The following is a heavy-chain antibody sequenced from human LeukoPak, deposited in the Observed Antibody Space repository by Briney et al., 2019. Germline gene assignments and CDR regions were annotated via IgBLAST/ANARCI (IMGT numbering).Heavy chain of an antibody. V-gene: IGHV1-24*01. CDR3: ATGGMGSSGWPEVAY. CDR1: GYTLTELS. J-gene: IGHJ4*02. D-gene: IGHD6-19*01. CDR2: FDPGDGET. Sequence: ASVKVSCKVSGYTLTELSTHWVRQAPGKGLEWMGGFDPGDGETIYAQKFQGRVTMTEDTSTDTAYMELSSLRSEDTAVYYCATGGMGSSGWPEVAYWGQGTLVTVSS.